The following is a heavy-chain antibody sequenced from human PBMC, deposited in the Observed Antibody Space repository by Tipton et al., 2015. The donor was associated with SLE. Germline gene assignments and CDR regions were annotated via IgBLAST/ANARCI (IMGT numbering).Heavy chain of an antibody. V-gene: IGHV4-59*08. CDR2: IYYRGTT. J-gene: IGHJ5*02. CDR3: ASSRGWVVASLHP. CDR1: YGSISGYY. Sequence: LSLTCTVSYGSISGYYWSWIRQPPGKGLEWIGYIYYRGTTNYNPSLKSRVTISVDTSKNQFSLKLSSVTAADTAVYYCASSRGWVVASLHPWGQGTLVTVSS. D-gene: IGHD2-15*01.